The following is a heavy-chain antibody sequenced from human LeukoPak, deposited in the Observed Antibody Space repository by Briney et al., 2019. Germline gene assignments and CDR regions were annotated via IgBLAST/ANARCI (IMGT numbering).Heavy chain of an antibody. V-gene: IGHV1-18*01. D-gene: IGHD3-22*01. J-gene: IGHJ4*02. CDR3: ASNTKYYEGSGHYVFDF. Sequence: ASVKVSCKASGYTFTSYGISWVRQAPGQGLEWMGWISAYNGNTNYAQKLQGRVTMTTDTSTSTAYMELRSLRSDDTAVYYCASNTKYYEGSGHYVFDFWGQGTLVSVSS. CDR1: GYTFTSYG. CDR2: ISAYNGNT.